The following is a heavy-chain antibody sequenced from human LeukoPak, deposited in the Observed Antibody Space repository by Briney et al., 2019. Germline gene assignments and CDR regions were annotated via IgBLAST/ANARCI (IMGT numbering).Heavy chain of an antibody. CDR3: ARGSQILTGYSPSSYYFDY. J-gene: IGHJ4*02. CDR2: ISAYNGNT. D-gene: IGHD3-9*01. Sequence: ASVKVSCKASGYTFTSYGISWVRQAPGQGLEWMGWISAYNGNTNYAQKLQGRVTMTTDTSTSTAYMELRSLRSDDTAVYYCARGSQILTGYSPSSYYFDYWGQGTLVTVSS. CDR1: GYTFTSYG. V-gene: IGHV1-18*01.